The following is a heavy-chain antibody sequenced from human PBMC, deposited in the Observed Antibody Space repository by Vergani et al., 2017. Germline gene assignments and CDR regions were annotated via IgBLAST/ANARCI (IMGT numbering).Heavy chain of an antibody. Sequence: EVQLVESGGGLVKPGGSLRLSCAASGFTFSSYSMNWVRQAPGKGLEWVSSISSSSSYIYYADSVKGRLTISRDNAKNSLYLQMNSLRAEDTAVYYCARTPGYSSSWYQLIETYYYCGMDVWGQGTTVTVSS. CDR2: ISSSSSYI. D-gene: IGHD6-13*01. V-gene: IGHV3-21*01. J-gene: IGHJ6*02. CDR3: ARTPGYSSSWYQLIETYYYCGMDV. CDR1: GFTFSSYS.